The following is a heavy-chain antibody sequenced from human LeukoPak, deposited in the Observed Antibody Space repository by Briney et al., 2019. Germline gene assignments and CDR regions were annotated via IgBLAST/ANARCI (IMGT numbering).Heavy chain of an antibody. D-gene: IGHD3-10*02. CDR1: GFTFSSYW. CDR2: ISSSGSTI. J-gene: IGHJ6*04. CDR3: AELGITMIGGV. Sequence: GGSLRLTCAASGFTFSSYWMSWVRQAPGKGLEWVSYISSSGSTIYYADSVKGRFTISRDNAKNSLYLQMNSLRAEDTAVYYCAELGITMIGGVWGKGTTVTISS. V-gene: IGHV3-48*04.